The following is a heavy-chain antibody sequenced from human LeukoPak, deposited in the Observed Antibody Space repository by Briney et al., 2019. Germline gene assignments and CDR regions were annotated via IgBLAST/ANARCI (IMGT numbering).Heavy chain of an antibody. Sequence: ASVKVSCKASGGTFSSYAISWVRQAPGQGREWMGGIIPIFGTANYAQKFQGRVTITTDESTSTAYMELSSLRSEDTAVYYCAIHSSGWGRVYWGQGTLVTVSS. J-gene: IGHJ4*02. CDR3: AIHSSGWGRVY. D-gene: IGHD6-19*01. CDR1: GGTFSSYA. CDR2: IIPIFGTA. V-gene: IGHV1-69*05.